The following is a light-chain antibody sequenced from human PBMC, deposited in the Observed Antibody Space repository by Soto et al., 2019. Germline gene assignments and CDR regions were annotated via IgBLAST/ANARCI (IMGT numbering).Light chain of an antibody. CDR1: SSDVGSYNL. V-gene: IGLV2-23*01. CDR2: EGS. CDR3: CSYAGSSTAFWV. Sequence: QSVLTQPASVSGSPGQSITISCTGTSSDVGSYNLVSWYQQHPGKAPKLMIYEGSKRPSGVSNRFSGSKSGNTASLTNSGLQAEDEADYYGCSYAGSSTAFWVFGGGTKLTVL. J-gene: IGLJ3*02.